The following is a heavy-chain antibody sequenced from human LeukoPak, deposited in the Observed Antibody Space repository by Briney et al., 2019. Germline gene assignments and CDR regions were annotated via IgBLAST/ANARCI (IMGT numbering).Heavy chain of an antibody. CDR3: ARDNWNYGSSMDV. J-gene: IGHJ6*02. V-gene: IGHV4-59*02. Sequence: SETLSLTCSVSGGSVSSYYWSWIRQPPGKGLEWIGYIYYSGSTNYNPSLKSRVTISVDTSKNQFSLKLSSVTAADTAVYHCARDNWNYGSSMDVWGQGTTVTVSS. CDR2: IYYSGST. D-gene: IGHD1-7*01. CDR1: GGSVSSYY.